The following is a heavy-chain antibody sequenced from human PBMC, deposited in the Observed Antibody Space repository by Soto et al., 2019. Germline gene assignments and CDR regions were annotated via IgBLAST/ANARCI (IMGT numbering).Heavy chain of an antibody. J-gene: IGHJ4*02. CDR2: INHSGST. D-gene: IGHD1-26*01. V-gene: IGHV4-34*01. CDR3: AREMGASLDY. Sequence: QVQLQQCGAGLLKPSETLSLTCAVYGGSFSGYYWSWIRQPPGKGLEWIGEINHSGSTNYNPSLKSRVTISVDTSKNQFSLKLSSVTAADTAVYYCAREMGASLDYWGQGTLVTVSS. CDR1: GGSFSGYY.